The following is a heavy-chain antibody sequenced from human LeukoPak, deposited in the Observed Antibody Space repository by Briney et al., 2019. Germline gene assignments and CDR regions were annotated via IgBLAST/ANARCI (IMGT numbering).Heavy chain of an antibody. V-gene: IGHV1-46*01. J-gene: IGHJ4*02. CDR2: INPSGGST. CDR1: GYTFTGYY. Sequence: ASVKVSCKASGYTFTGYYMHWVRQAPGQGLEWMGIINPSGGSTSYAQKFQGRVTMTRDMSTSTVYMELSSLRSEDTAVYYCARDGEWELLFDYWGQGTLVTVSS. CDR3: ARDGEWELLFDY. D-gene: IGHD1-26*01.